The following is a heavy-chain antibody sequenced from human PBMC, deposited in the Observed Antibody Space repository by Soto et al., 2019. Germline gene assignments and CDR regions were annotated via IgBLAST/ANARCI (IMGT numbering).Heavy chain of an antibody. D-gene: IGHD1-26*01. J-gene: IGHJ6*02. CDR3: TRLPPSGYYYYYGMDV. CDR1: GFTFSGSA. CDR2: IRSKANSYAT. V-gene: IGHV3-73*01. Sequence: GGSLRLSCAASGFTFSGSAMHWVRQASGKGLEWVGRIRSKANSYATAYAASVKGRFTISRDDSKNTAYLQMNSLKTEDTAVYYCTRLPPSGYYYYYGMDVWGQGTTVTVSS.